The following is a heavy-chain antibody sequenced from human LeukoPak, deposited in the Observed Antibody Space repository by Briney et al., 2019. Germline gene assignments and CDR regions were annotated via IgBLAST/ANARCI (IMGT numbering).Heavy chain of an antibody. D-gene: IGHD3-10*01. CDR2: ISAYNGNT. Sequence: ASVKVSCKASGYTFTSYGISWVRQAPGQGLEWMGWISAYNGNTNYAQKLQGRVTMTEDTSTDTAYMELSSLRSEDTAVYYCARSLWFGEYYYYYYMDVWGKGTTVTVSS. J-gene: IGHJ6*03. CDR3: ARSLWFGEYYYYYYMDV. CDR1: GYTFTSYG. V-gene: IGHV1-18*01.